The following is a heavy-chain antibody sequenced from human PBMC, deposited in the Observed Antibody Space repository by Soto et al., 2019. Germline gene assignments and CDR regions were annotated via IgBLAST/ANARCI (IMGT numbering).Heavy chain of an antibody. CDR3: ARGYYDLAYYYYYGMDV. CDR1: GGSISIGDYY. V-gene: IGHV4-30-4*01. Sequence: SETLSLTCTVSGGSISIGDYYWSWIRQPPGKGLEWIGYIYYSGSTYYNPSLKSRVTISVDTSKNQFSLKLSSVTAADTAVYYCARGYYDLAYYYYYGMDVWGQGTTVTVSS. CDR2: IYYSGST. D-gene: IGHD3-3*01. J-gene: IGHJ6*02.